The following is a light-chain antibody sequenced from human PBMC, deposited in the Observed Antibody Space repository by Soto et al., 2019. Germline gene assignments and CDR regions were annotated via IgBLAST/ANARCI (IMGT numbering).Light chain of an antibody. J-gene: IGLJ3*02. CDR2: LDRSGSY. V-gene: IGLV4-60*02. CDR3: ETWYSNTHKV. Sequence: QSVLTQSSSASASLGSSVKLTCILSSGHSTYIIAWHQQQPGKAPRFLMTLDRSGSYNRGSGVPDRFSGSSSGADRYLTISNRLFEDEGDYYCETWYSNTHKVFGGGTKLTVL. CDR1: SGHSTYI.